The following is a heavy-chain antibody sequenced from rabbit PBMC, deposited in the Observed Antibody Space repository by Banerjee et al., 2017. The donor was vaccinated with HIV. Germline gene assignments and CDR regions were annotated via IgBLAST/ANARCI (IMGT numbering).Heavy chain of an antibody. V-gene: IGHV1S40*01. CDR3: ARDLAGVIGWNFNL. J-gene: IGHJ4*01. D-gene: IGHD4-1*01. CDR2: IYAGNSGNT. CDR1: GFDLSSYYY. Sequence: QSLEESGGDLVKPGASLTLTCKASGFDLSSYYYMCWVRQAPGKGLEWIACIYAGNSGNTVYASWAKGRFTISKTSSTTVTLQMTSLTAADTATYFCARDLAGVIGWNFNLWGPGTLVTVS.